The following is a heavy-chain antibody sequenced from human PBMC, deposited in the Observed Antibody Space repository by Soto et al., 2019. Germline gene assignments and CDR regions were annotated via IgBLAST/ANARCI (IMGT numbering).Heavy chain of an antibody. CDR2: ISHDGSNK. CDR1: GFGFSNYG. D-gene: IGHD3-16*01. Sequence: QVQLVESGGGVVQAGRSLRLSCVASGFGFSNYGMHWARQAPGKGLEWVAMISHDGSNKYYADSVKGRFTISRDNSKNTLYLQMGSLRPEDTAVYYCAGGFYYYDYCGQGVLVTVSS. J-gene: IGHJ4*02. V-gene: IGHV3-30*03. CDR3: AGGFYYYDY.